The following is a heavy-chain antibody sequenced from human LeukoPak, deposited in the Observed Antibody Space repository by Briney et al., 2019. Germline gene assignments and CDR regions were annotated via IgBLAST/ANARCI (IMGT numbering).Heavy chain of an antibody. CDR2: INTNSGNP. J-gene: IGHJ4*02. Sequence: ASVKVSCKASGYTFTSYTMNWVRQAPGQGLEWMGWINTNSGNPTYAQGFTGRFVFSSDTSVSTAYLQISSLKAEDTAVYYCARAMDSGSPTPPYFDYWGQGTLVTVSS. CDR3: ARAMDSGSPTPPYFDY. V-gene: IGHV7-4-1*02. D-gene: IGHD1-26*01. CDR1: GYTFTSYT.